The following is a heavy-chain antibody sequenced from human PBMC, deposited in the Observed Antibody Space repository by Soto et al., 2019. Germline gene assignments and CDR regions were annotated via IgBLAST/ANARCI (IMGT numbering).Heavy chain of an antibody. CDR3: ARAHDFWGGRQQPIDS. V-gene: IGHV4-34*01. J-gene: IGHJ4*02. CDR1: GGSFRGFY. D-gene: IGHD3-3*01. CDR2: INHVGIT. Sequence: QVQLQQWGAGLLKPSETLSLTCAVSGGSFRGFYWTWIRQSPGKGLEWLGDINHVGITNYNPSIKSRVRMPVDTFKSPVSLKLSSVNEADTAVYYWARAHDFWGGRQQPIDSRGQGTLVTVSS.